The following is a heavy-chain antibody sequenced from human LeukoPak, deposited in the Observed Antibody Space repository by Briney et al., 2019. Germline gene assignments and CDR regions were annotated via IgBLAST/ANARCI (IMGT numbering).Heavy chain of an antibody. V-gene: IGHV3-30*04. Sequence: GGSLRLSCAASGFTFSSYAMHWVRQAPGKGLEWVAVISYDGSNKYYADSVKGRFTISRDNSKNTLYLQMNSLRAEDTAVNYCARDSAWGGDIVVVVAAAFDYWGQGTLVTVSS. CDR1: GFTFSSYA. J-gene: IGHJ4*02. CDR2: ISYDGSNK. D-gene: IGHD2-15*01. CDR3: ARDSAWGGDIVVVVAAAFDY.